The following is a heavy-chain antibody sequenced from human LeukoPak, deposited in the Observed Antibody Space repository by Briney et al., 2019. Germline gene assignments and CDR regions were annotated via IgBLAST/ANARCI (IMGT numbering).Heavy chain of an antibody. CDR2: ISSSSSYI. Sequence: PGGSLRLSCAASGFTFSSYAMSWVRQAPGKGLEWVSSISSSSSYIYYADSVKGRFTISRDNAKNSLYLQMNSLRSEDTAVYYCAAYSSSWYMYDYWGQGTLVTVSS. D-gene: IGHD6-13*01. J-gene: IGHJ4*02. V-gene: IGHV3-21*04. CDR3: AAYSSSWYMYDY. CDR1: GFTFSSYA.